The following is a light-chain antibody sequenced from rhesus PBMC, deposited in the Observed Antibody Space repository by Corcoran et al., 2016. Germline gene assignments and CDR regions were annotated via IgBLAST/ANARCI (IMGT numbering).Light chain of an antibody. V-gene: IGKV1-22*01. CDR1: QSISSW. J-gene: IGKJ1*01. CDR3: QQYSSSPRT. Sequence: DIQMTQSPSSLSASVGDTVTITCRASQSISSWLDWYQQKTGNDPKLLIYKTCSLQSGVPSRFIGSGSGTDFTLTISSLQSEDFETYYCQQYSSSPRTFGQGTKVEIK. CDR2: KTC.